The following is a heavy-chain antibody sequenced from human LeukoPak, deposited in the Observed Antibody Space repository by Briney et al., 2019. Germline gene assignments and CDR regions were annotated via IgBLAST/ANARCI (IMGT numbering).Heavy chain of an antibody. V-gene: IGHV4-59*04. CDR3: ASRGYSWYFDY. J-gene: IGHJ4*02. Sequence: SETLSLTCTVSGGSISSYYWSWIRQPPGKGLEWIGYIYYSGSTYYNPSLKSRVTISVDTSKNQFSLKLSSVTAADTAVYYCASRGYSWYFDYWGQGTLVTVSS. D-gene: IGHD5-18*01. CDR1: GGSISSYY. CDR2: IYYSGST.